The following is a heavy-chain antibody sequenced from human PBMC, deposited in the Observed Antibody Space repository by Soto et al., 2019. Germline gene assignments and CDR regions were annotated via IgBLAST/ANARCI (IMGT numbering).Heavy chain of an antibody. CDR2: IYWDDDK. V-gene: IGHV2-5*02. Sequence: SGPTPVNPTQTLTLTCTFSGFSLRTSGVGVGWIRQPPGKALEWLALIYWDDDKRYSPSLKSRLTITKDTSKNQVVLTMTNMDPVDTATYYCAHRREYCSGGSCYSDYWGQGTLVTVSS. D-gene: IGHD2-15*01. J-gene: IGHJ4*02. CDR1: GFSLRTSGVG. CDR3: AHRREYCSGGSCYSDY.